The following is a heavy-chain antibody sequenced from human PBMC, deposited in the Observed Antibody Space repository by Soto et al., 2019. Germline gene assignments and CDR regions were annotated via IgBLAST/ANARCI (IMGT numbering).Heavy chain of an antibody. CDR2: IYHSGST. V-gene: IGHV4-61*05. CDR1: GGSIANNNYF. Sequence: SETLSLTCTVSGGSIANNNYFWGWVRQPPGKGLEWIAYIYHSGSTYYNPSLKSRVTISVDRSENQFSLKLTSVTAADTAVYYCVRESTTSGPNWFDTWGPGILVTV. D-gene: IGHD1-1*01. J-gene: IGHJ5*02. CDR3: VRESTTSGPNWFDT.